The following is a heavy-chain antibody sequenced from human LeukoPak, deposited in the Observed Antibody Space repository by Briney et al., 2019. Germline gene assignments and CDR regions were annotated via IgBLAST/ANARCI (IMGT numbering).Heavy chain of an antibody. J-gene: IGHJ4*02. CDR3: TREDY. Sequence: ASVKASCKASGYTFTGYPILWVRQAPGQGLEWMGWIIPNSGATTYAQKFQGRVTMTRDTSISTAFMELSSLTSDDTAVYYCTREDYWGRGTPVTVSS. CDR1: GYTFTGYP. CDR2: IIPNSGAT. V-gene: IGHV1-2*02.